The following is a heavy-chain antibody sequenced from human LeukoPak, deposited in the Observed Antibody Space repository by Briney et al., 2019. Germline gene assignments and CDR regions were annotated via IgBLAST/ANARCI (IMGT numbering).Heavy chain of an antibody. Sequence: SETLPLTCTVSGGSISSSSYYWGWIRQPPGKGLEWIGSIYYSGSTYYNPSLKSRVAISVDTSKSQFSLKLSSVTAADTAVYYCARGLPAVILYYFDYWGQGTLVTVSS. CDR2: IYYSGST. CDR1: GGSISSSSYY. D-gene: IGHD2-2*01. V-gene: IGHV4-39*01. J-gene: IGHJ4*02. CDR3: ARGLPAVILYYFDY.